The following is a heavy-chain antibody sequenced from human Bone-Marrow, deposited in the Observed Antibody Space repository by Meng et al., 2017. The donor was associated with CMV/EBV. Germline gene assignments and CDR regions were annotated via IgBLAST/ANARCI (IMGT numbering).Heavy chain of an antibody. CDR1: GFTFSDYY. D-gene: IGHD3-3*01. J-gene: IGHJ6*02. CDR2: ISSSSTI. V-gene: IGHV3-69-1*02. CDR3: ARDLRFLEWLLSWGYYYYGMDV. Sequence: GGSLRLSCAASGFTFSDYYMNWVRQAPGKGLEWVSSISSSSTIYYADSMKGRFTISRDNAKNSLYLQMNSLRAEDTAVYYCARDLRFLEWLLSWGYYYYGMDVWGQGTTVTVSS.